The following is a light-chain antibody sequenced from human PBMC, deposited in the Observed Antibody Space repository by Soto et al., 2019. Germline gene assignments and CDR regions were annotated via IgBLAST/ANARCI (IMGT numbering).Light chain of an antibody. CDR3: QQFYDLPIT. J-gene: IGKJ5*01. Sequence: DIQMTQSPSALYASVGDRVTITCQASQDISDVLNWYQQQPGKAPKVLIYDASKLQTGVPSRFSGRGSGKDVTFTISSLQPYDSGTYYCQQFYDLPITFGQGTRLEIK. V-gene: IGKV1-33*01. CDR1: QDISDV. CDR2: DAS.